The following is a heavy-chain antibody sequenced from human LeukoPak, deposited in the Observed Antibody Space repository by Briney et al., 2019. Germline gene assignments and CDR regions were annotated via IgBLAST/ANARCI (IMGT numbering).Heavy chain of an antibody. V-gene: IGHV1-46*01. CDR3: ARGRRDSSGYSQHFDY. D-gene: IGHD3-22*01. Sequence: ASVKVSCKASGYTFTSYGISWVRQAPGQGLEWMGIINPSGGSTSYAQKFQGRVTMTRDMSTSTVYMELSSLRSEDTAVYYCARGRRDSSGYSQHFDYWGQGTLVTVSS. CDR1: GYTFTSYG. CDR2: INPSGGST. J-gene: IGHJ4*02.